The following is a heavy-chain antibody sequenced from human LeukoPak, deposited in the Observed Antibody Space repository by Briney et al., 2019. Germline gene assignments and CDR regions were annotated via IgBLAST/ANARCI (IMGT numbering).Heavy chain of an antibody. V-gene: IGHV4-38-2*02. J-gene: IGHJ4*02. Sequence: SETLSLTCTVSGYSISSGYYWSWIRQPPGKGLEWIGEINHSGSTNYNPSLKSRVTISVDTSKNQFSLKLSSVTAADTAVYYCARGPIAVAAAAYDYWGQGTLVTVSS. CDR3: ARGPIAVAAAAYDY. D-gene: IGHD6-19*01. CDR2: INHSGST. CDR1: GYSISSGYY.